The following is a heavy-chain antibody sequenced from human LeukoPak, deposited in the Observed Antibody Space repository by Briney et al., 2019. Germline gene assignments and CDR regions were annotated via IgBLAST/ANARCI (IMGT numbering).Heavy chain of an antibody. J-gene: IGHJ4*02. CDR3: AKAPVTTCRGAYCYPFDY. CDR1: GFTVSSNH. V-gene: IGHV3-53*01. Sequence: GGSLRLSCAASGFTVSSNHIWVRQAPGKGLEWVSVIYSGGNTYHADSVKGRFTISRDSSKNTLFLQMNRLRPEDAAVYYCAKAPVTTCRGAYCYPFDYWGQGTLVTVSS. CDR2: IYSGGNT. D-gene: IGHD2-21*01.